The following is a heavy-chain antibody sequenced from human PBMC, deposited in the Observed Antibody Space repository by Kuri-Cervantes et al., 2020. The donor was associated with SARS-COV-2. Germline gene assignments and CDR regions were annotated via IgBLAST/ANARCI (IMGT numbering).Heavy chain of an antibody. CDR3: AKVQQLGSSWYWFDP. J-gene: IGHJ5*02. D-gene: IGHD6-13*01. V-gene: IGHV3-23*01. CDR2: ISGSGGST. Sequence: GGSLRLSCAASGFTFSSYAMSWVRQAPGKGLEWVSAISGSGGSTYYADSVEGRFTISRDNSKNTLYLQMNSLRAEDTAVYYCAKVQQLGSSWYWFDPWGQGTLVTVSS. CDR1: GFTFSSYA.